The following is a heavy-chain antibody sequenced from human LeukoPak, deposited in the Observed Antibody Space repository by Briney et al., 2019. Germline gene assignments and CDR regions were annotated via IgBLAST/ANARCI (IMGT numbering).Heavy chain of an antibody. J-gene: IGHJ4*02. CDR1: GFTFSSYN. CDR2: ISGSNSPK. Sequence: GGSLRLSCAASGFTFSSYNMNWVRQAPGKGLEWVSYISGSNSPKYYADSVKGRFTISGDNAKNSLYLQMNSLRAEDTAVYYCARVSSRWIDYWGQGTLVTVSS. V-gene: IGHV3-48*01. D-gene: IGHD3-16*02. CDR3: ARVSSRWIDY.